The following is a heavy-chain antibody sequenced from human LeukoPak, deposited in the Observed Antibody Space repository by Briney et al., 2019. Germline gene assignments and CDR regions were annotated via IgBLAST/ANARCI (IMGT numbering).Heavy chain of an antibody. CDR2: FIPIFGTA. V-gene: IGHV1-69*13. D-gene: IGHD2-15*01. CDR1: GGTFSSYA. J-gene: IGHJ6*02. Sequence: ASVKVSCKASGGTFSSYAISWVRQAPGQGLEWMGGFIPIFGTANYAQKFQGRVTITADESTSTAYMELSSLRSEDTAVYYCAMTRYCSGGSCYSNLYYYYYGMDVWGQGTTVTVSS. CDR3: AMTRYCSGGSCYSNLYYYYYGMDV.